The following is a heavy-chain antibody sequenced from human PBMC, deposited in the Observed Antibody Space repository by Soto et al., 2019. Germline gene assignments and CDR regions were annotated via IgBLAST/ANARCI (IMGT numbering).Heavy chain of an antibody. CDR3: ARVVPGAEAWFGP. V-gene: IGHV1-18*01. J-gene: IGHJ5*02. D-gene: IGHD2-2*01. CDR2: ISLYSDGT. CDR1: GYTFSNYC. Sequence: ASVNVSCKTSGYTFSNYCITWVRQAPGQPLECLGWISLYSDGTNYAQKFQGRVSMTTDTSTTTAYMELRSLGSDDTAVYYCARVVPGAEAWFGPWGQGTLVTVSS.